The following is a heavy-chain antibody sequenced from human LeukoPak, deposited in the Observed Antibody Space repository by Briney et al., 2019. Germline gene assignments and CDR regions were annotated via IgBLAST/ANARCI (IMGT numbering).Heavy chain of an antibody. V-gene: IGHV4-39*07. CDR3: ARGVGDYDLLTGYYRARHRLDY. J-gene: IGHJ4*02. Sequence: SETLSLTCTVSGGSISSSSYYWGWIRQPPGKGLEGIGSIYYSGSTYYNPSLKSRVTISVDTSNNQFSLNLSSVTAADTAVYYCARGVGDYDLLTGYYRARHRLDYWGQGTLVTVSS. CDR2: IYYSGST. D-gene: IGHD3-9*01. CDR1: GGSISSSSYY.